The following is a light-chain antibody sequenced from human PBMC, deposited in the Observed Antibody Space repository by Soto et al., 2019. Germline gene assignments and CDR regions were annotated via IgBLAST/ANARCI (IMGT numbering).Light chain of an antibody. Sequence: EIVLTQSPGTLSLSPGETATLSCRASQTIGRNYLAWYQQKPGQAPRLLIYGGSSRATGIPVRFSGSGSETDFTLTITRLGPEDFVMYYCQQYSSSRTFGQGTKVDIK. V-gene: IGKV3-20*01. CDR2: GGS. J-gene: IGKJ1*01. CDR3: QQYSSSRT. CDR1: QTIGRNY.